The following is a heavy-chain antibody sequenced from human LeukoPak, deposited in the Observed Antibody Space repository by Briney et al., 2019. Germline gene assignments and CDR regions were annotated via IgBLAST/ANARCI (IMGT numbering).Heavy chain of an antibody. V-gene: IGHV4-59*01. Sequence: PSETLSLTCTVSGGSISSYYWSWIRQPPGKGLEWIGYIYYSGSTNYNPSPKSRVTISVDTSKNQFSLKLSSVTAADTAVYYCARVLRIAAPSNYYYYYGMDVWGQGTTVTVSS. CDR1: GGSISSYY. CDR3: ARVLRIAAPSNYYYYYGMDV. CDR2: IYYSGST. D-gene: IGHD6-6*01. J-gene: IGHJ6*02.